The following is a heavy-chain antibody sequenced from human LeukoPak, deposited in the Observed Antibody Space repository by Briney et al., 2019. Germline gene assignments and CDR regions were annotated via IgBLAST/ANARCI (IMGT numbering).Heavy chain of an antibody. CDR3: ATSNDAKIAPFDH. CDR2: INIKGET. CDR1: GVSMSAYQ. J-gene: IGHJ4*02. V-gene: IGHV4-4*09. D-gene: IGHD2-8*01. Sequence: SETLSLTCTVSGVSMSAYQWSWVRQSPEKGLEWIGCINIKGETSYNPSLKSRVTTSVDTSKSQFSLRLTSVTAADTAMYYCATSNDAKIAPFDHWGQGARSPSPQ.